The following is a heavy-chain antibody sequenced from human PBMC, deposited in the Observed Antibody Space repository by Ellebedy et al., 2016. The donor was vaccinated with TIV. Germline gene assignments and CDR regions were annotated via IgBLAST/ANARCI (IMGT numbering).Heavy chain of an antibody. D-gene: IGHD4-11*01. J-gene: IGHJ5*02. CDR3: ARTYSNYDPFDP. CDR1: GYTFTSYY. Sequence: ASVQVSCKASGYTFTSYYIHWVRQAPGQGLEWMGIINPSGGSTSYAQKLQGRVTMTRDTSTSTVYMELSSLRSEDTAVYYCARTYSNYDPFDPWGQGTLVTVSS. V-gene: IGHV1-46*04. CDR2: INPSGGST.